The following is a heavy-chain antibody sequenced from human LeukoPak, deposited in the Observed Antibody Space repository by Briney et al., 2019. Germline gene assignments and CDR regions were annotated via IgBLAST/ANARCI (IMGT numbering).Heavy chain of an antibody. J-gene: IGHJ4*02. D-gene: IGHD1-26*01. Sequence: GESLKISCQASGYTFTSYWIGWVRQMPGKGLEWMGMIYPGDSDSRYGPSLQGQVTISADKSISTAYLQWTSLKASDTGIYFCARRNTQELDFWGQGTLVTVSS. CDR3: ARRNTQELDF. CDR2: IYPGDSDS. CDR1: GYTFTSYW. V-gene: IGHV5-51*01.